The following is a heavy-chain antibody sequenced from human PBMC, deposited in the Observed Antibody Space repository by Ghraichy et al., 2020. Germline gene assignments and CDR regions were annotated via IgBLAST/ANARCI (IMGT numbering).Heavy chain of an antibody. Sequence: SVKVSCKASGGTFSSYAISWVRQAPGQGLEWMGGIIPIFGTANYAQKFQGRVTITADESTSTAYMELSSLRSEDTAVYYCARDPYCSSTSCYRRDDAFDIWGQGTMVTVSS. CDR2: IIPIFGTA. CDR3: ARDPYCSSTSCYRRDDAFDI. J-gene: IGHJ3*02. V-gene: IGHV1-69*13. D-gene: IGHD2-2*01. CDR1: GGTFSSYA.